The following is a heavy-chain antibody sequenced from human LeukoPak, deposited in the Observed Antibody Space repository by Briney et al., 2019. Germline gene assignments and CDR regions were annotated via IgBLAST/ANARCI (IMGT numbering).Heavy chain of an antibody. J-gene: IGHJ6*02. CDR1: GGSISSYY. Sequence: SETLSLTCTVSGGSISSYYWSWIRQPPGKGLEGIGYIYYSGSTNYNPSLKSRVTISVDTSKNQFSLKLSSVTAADTAVYYCARAGYGSGSYYRGKYYYYYGMDVWGQGTTVTVPS. D-gene: IGHD3-10*01. CDR2: IYYSGST. V-gene: IGHV4-59*08. CDR3: ARAGYGSGSYYRGKYYYYYGMDV.